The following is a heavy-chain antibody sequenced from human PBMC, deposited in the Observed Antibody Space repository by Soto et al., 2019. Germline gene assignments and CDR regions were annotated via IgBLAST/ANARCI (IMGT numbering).Heavy chain of an antibody. CDR3: ARGVFKDDYAWGSYRSIFDY. J-gene: IGHJ4*02. D-gene: IGHD3-16*02. V-gene: IGHV3-30-3*01. CDR1: GFTFSSYA. Sequence: PGGSLRLSCAASGFTFSSYAMHWVRQAPGKGLEWVAVISYDGSNKYYADSVKGRFTISRDNSKNTLYLQMNSLRAEDTAVYYCARGVFKDDYAWGSYRSIFDYWGQGTLVTVSS. CDR2: ISYDGSNK.